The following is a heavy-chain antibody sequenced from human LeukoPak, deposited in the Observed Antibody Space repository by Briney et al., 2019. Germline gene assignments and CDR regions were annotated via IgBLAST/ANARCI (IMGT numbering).Heavy chain of an antibody. CDR3: ARDIGRCLPLRD. CDR1: GFAFNEYV. V-gene: IGHV3-43*02. D-gene: IGHD5-24*01. Sequence: SLRLSCAASGFAFNEYVIHWVRQAPGTGLGWVCLFSGDVSSIYHVNSVKGRFTISRHKSRNTLYLQMNSMRTEDTALYYCARDIGRCLPLRDWGQGTLVTVSP. CDR2: FSGDVSSI. J-gene: IGHJ4*02.